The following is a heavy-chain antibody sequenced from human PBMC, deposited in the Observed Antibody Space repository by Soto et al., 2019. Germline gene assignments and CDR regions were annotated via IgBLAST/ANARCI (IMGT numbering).Heavy chain of an antibody. Sequence: QITLKESGPTLVKPTQTLTLTCTFSGFSLSTSGVGVGWIRQPPGKALEWLALIYWDDDKRYSPSLKSRLTTNKXTXNNQVVLTMTNMDPVDTATDYLAPSLAGARSDAFDIWGQGTMVTVSS. CDR2: IYWDDDK. CDR3: APSLAGARSDAFDI. J-gene: IGHJ3*02. CDR1: GFSLSTSGVG. V-gene: IGHV2-5*02. D-gene: IGHD3-10*01.